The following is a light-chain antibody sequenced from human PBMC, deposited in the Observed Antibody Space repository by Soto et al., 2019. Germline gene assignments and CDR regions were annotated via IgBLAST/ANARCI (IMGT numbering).Light chain of an antibody. Sequence: QSVLTQPASVSESPGQSITSTCTGTSSDVGGYNYVSWYQQHPGKAPKVLISDVSNRPSGISNRFSGSKSGNTASLTISGLQAEDEADYYCSSYTSIDTWVFGTGTKVTVL. CDR3: SSYTSIDTWV. CDR1: SSDVGGYNY. CDR2: DVS. J-gene: IGLJ1*01. V-gene: IGLV2-14*03.